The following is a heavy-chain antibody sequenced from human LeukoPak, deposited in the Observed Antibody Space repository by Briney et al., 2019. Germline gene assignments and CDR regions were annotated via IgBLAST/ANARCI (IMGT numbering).Heavy chain of an antibody. CDR1: VYTFTNYY. CDR2: INVSGGGT. CDR3: AREFSGYIDF. D-gene: IGHD1-26*01. J-gene: IGHJ4*02. V-gene: IGHV1-46*01. Sequence: GASVKVCCSAAVYTFTNYYMHWGRESSGPGREWMGIINVSGGGTSYAQKFLGRVTMTSDTPTSTVYMEVSSRRSEDTAVYDCAREFSGYIDFWGQGTLVTVSS.